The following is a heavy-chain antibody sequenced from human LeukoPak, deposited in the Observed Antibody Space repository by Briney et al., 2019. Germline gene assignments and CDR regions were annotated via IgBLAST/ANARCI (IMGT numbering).Heavy chain of an antibody. D-gene: IGHD3-10*01. V-gene: IGHV4-30-4*01. CDR2: IYYSGST. Sequence: SETLSLTCTVSGGSISSGDYYWSWIRQPPGKGLEWIGYIYYSGSTYYNPSLKSRVTISVDTSKNQFSLKLSSVTAADTAVYYCARASGPWYFDLWGRGTLVTVSS. CDR1: GGSISSGDYY. J-gene: IGHJ2*01. CDR3: ARASGPWYFDL.